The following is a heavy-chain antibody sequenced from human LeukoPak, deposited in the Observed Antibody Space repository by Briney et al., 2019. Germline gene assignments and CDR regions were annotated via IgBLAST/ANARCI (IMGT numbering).Heavy chain of an antibody. Sequence: ASVKVSCKASGYTFTSYYIHWVRQAPGQGLEWMGIINPSGGSTSYAQKFQGRVTMTRDTSTSTVYMELSSLRSEDTAVYHCARAASSGNDAFDIWGQGTMVTVSS. J-gene: IGHJ3*02. CDR1: GYTFTSYY. D-gene: IGHD3-10*01. CDR3: ARAASSGNDAFDI. V-gene: IGHV1-46*01. CDR2: INPSGGST.